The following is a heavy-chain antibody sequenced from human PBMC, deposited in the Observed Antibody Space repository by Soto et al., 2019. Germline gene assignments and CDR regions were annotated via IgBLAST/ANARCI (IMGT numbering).Heavy chain of an antibody. Sequence: GGSLRLSCAASGFTFSSYAMGWVRQAPGTGLEWVSTIGRVGGGTHFADSVQGRFTISRDDSKSTVYLQMSSLRADDTAIYYCAKRSVTDTFYFDYWGQGTLVTVSS. V-gene: IGHV3-23*01. CDR1: GFTFSSYA. CDR3: AKRSVTDTFYFDY. CDR2: IGRVGGGT. J-gene: IGHJ4*02. D-gene: IGHD6-19*01.